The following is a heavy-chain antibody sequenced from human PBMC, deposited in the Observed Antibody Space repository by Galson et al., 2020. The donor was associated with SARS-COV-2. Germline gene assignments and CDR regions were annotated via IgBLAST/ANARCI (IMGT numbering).Heavy chain of an antibody. V-gene: IGHV3-7*04. J-gene: IGHJ4*02. CDR2: IKQDGSEK. CDR3: ARDRRIFGVVIVYYFDY. Sequence: GGSLRLSCAASGFTFSSYWMSWVRQAPGKGLEWVANIKQDGSEKYYVDSVKGRFTISRDNAKNSLYLQMNSLRAEDTAVYYCARDRRIFGVVIVYYFDYWGQGTLVTVSS. CDR1: GFTFSSYW. D-gene: IGHD3-3*01.